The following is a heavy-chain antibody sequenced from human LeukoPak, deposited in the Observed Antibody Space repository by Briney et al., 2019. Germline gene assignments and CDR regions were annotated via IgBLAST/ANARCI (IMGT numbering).Heavy chain of an antibody. CDR3: ARVPDYGDYDYYFDY. V-gene: IGHV1-46*01. Sequence: GASVKVSCKASGYTFTSYYMHWVRQAPGQGLEWMGIISPSGGSTSYAQKFQGRVTMTRDTSTSTVYMELSSLRSEDTAVYYCARVPDYGDYDYYFDYWGQGTLVTVSS. CDR2: ISPSGGST. J-gene: IGHJ4*02. CDR1: GYTFTSYY. D-gene: IGHD4-17*01.